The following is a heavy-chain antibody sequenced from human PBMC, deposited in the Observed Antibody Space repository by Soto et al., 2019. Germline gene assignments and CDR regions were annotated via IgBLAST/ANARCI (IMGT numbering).Heavy chain of an antibody. CDR2: IKQDGSEK. J-gene: IGHJ4*02. CDR3: GGNY. V-gene: IGHV3-7*01. Sequence: GGSLRLSCAAPGFTFRNYWMNWIRQAPGKGLEWVANIKQDGSEKYYVDSVKGRFTISRDNAKNSLYLQMNSLRAEDTAVYYCGGNYWGQGTLVTVSS. CDR1: GFTFRNYW.